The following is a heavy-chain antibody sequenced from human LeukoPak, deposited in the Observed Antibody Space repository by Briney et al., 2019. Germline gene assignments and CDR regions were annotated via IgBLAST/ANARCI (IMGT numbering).Heavy chain of an antibody. CDR1: GYTFTSYD. J-gene: IGHJ6*01. D-gene: IGHD3-3*01. V-gene: IGHV1-8*01. CDR3: ARRNTYYDVWSGFSYYGMDV. Sequence: ASVNVSCKASGYTFTSYDINWVRQATGQGLEWMGWMNPNSGNTGYAQKFQGRVTMTRNTSITTAYMELSSLRSEDTAVYYCARRNTYYDVWSGFSYYGMDVWGQGTSVTVSS. CDR2: MNPNSGNT.